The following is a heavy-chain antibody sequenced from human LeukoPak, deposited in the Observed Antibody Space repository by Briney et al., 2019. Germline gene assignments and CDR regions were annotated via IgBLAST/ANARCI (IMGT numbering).Heavy chain of an antibody. CDR3: AGFDYPFYFGY. CDR1: GGSISSYY. V-gene: IGHV4-59*01. J-gene: IGHJ4*02. Sequence: SETLSLXCTVSGGSISSYYWSWIRQPPGKGLECIGYIYYSGSTNYNPSLKSRVTISVDTSKNQFSLKLSSVTAADTAVYYCAGFDYPFYFGYWGQGTLVTVSS. D-gene: IGHD3-9*01. CDR2: IYYSGST.